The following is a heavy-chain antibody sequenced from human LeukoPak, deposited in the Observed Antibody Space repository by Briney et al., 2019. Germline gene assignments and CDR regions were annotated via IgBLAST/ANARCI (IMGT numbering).Heavy chain of an antibody. J-gene: IGHJ4*02. Sequence: ASVKVSCKVSGYTLTELSMHWVRQAPGQGLEWMGIINPSGGSTSYAQKFQGRVTMTRDTSTSTVYMELSSLRSEDTAVYYCARDREMGLLNFDYWGQGTLVTVSS. CDR2: INPSGGST. V-gene: IGHV1-46*01. D-gene: IGHD5-24*01. CDR3: ARDREMGLLNFDY. CDR1: GYTLTELS.